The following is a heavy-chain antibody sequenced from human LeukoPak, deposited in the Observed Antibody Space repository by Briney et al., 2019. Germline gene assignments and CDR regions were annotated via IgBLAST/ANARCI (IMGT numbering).Heavy chain of an antibody. CDR3: ARHEIMVSYDAFDI. CDR2: IYYSATT. CDR1: GGSISSSSYY. D-gene: IGHD3/OR15-3a*01. Sequence: SETLSLTCSVSGGSISSSSYYWGWGRQPPGRGGEWIGSIYYSATTYYNPSLKSRVTISVDTSKNQFSLKLSSVTPADTAVYYCARHEIMVSYDAFDIWGQGTMVTVSS. V-gene: IGHV4-39*01. J-gene: IGHJ3*02.